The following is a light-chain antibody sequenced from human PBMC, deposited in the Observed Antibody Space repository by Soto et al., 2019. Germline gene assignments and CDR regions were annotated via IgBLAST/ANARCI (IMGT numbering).Light chain of an antibody. CDR2: DAS. J-gene: IGKJ1*01. V-gene: IGKV1-5*03. CDR3: QQYDRYPLT. CDR1: QNISRW. Sequence: DIQMTQSPSTLSASVGDRVTITCRASQNISRWLAWYQQKPGKAPHLLIYDASSLESGVPSRFSGSGSGTQFTLTISSLQPDYFATYHYQQYDRYPLTFGQGTKVEIK.